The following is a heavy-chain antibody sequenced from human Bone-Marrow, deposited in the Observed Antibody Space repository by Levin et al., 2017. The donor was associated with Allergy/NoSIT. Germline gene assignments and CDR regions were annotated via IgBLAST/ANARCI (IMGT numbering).Heavy chain of an antibody. J-gene: IGHJ4*02. CDR2: ISPSTSTI. CDR3: ATYFLHYYYLGA. D-gene: IGHD1-26*01. Sequence: GESLKISCAASRFTFSDSYMSWVRQAPGKGLEWLSYISPSTSTIVYADSVKGRFTISRDNAKSSLFLQISSLRVEDTAVYYSATYFLHYYYLGAGGQATLYTVST. CDR1: RFTFSDSY. V-gene: IGHV3-11*01.